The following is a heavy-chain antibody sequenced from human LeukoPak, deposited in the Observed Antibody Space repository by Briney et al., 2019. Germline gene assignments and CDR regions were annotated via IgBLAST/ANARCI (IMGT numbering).Heavy chain of an antibody. J-gene: IGHJ4*02. D-gene: IGHD5-18*01. CDR3: AKDMGREDTAMVIDY. Sequence: GGSLRLSCAASGLTFSSYGMHWVRQAPGKGLEWVAVISYDGSNKYYADSVKGRFTISRDNSKNTLYLQMNSLRAEDTAVYYCAKDMGREDTAMVIDYWGQGTLVTVSS. V-gene: IGHV3-30*18. CDR1: GLTFSSYG. CDR2: ISYDGSNK.